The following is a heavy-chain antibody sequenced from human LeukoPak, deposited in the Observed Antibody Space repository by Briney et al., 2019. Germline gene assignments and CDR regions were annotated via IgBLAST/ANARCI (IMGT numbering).Heavy chain of an antibody. CDR2: ISGSGGST. D-gene: IGHD6-13*01. J-gene: IGHJ4*02. CDR3: AKDRGAAGTADLWDY. Sequence: PGGSLRLSCAASGFTFSSYAMSWVRQAPGKGLEWVSVISGSGGSTYYADSVKGRFTISRDNSKSTLYLQMNSLRAEDTAVYYCAKDRGAAGTADLWDYWGQGTLVTVSS. CDR1: GFTFSSYA. V-gene: IGHV3-23*01.